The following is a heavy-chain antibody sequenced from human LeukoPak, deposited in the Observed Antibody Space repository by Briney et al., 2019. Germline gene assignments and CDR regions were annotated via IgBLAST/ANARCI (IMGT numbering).Heavy chain of an antibody. V-gene: IGHV3-23*01. CDR2: ISGTGGST. D-gene: IGHD3-22*01. CDR3: AKECGRHYDDRAFDI. CDR1: GFTFSSYP. J-gene: IGHJ3*02. Sequence: GGSLRLSCAASGFTFSSYPMNRVRQSPERGLEWVSAISGTGGSTSYADSLKGRFTISRDNSKNTLYLQMSSLTAEDTAVYYCAKECGRHYDDRAFDIWGQGTMVTVSS.